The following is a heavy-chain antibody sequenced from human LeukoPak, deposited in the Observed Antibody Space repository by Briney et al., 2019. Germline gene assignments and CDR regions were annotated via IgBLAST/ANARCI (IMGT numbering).Heavy chain of an antibody. D-gene: IGHD3-3*01. CDR3: ASRSVPRPKHDYDFWSGSAGQEGY. CDR2: ISAYNGNT. J-gene: IGHJ4*02. V-gene: IGHV1-18*01. CDR1: GYTFTSYG. Sequence: GASVKVSCKASGYTFTSYGISWVRQAPGQGLEWMGWISAYNGNTNYAQKLQGRVTMTTDTSTSTAYMELRSLRSDDTAVYYCASRSVPRPKHDYDFWSGSAGQEGYWGQGTLVTVSS.